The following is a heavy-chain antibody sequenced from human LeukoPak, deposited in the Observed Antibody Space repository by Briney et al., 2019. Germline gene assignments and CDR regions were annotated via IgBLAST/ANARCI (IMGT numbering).Heavy chain of an antibody. V-gene: IGHV1-69*01. Sequence: GASVKVSCKASGGTFSSYAISRVRQAPGQGLEWTGGIIPIFGTANYAQKFQGRVTITADESTSTAYMELSSLRSEDTAVYYCARSDTRLEPLAEYFQHWGQGTLVTVSS. J-gene: IGHJ1*01. CDR1: GGTFSSYA. CDR2: IIPIFGTA. D-gene: IGHD5-12*01. CDR3: ARSDTRLEPLAEYFQH.